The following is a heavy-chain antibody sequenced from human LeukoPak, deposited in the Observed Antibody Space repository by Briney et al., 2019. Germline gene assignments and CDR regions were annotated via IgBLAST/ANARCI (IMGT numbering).Heavy chain of an antibody. Sequence: PSETLSLTCTVSGGSLSGYYWNWIRQSPGKGLEWIGEVNHSGTTNYNPTLKSRVTISGDMSQNQFSLKMKSVTAADTAVYYCARRRYGDYQVFLDPWGQGTLVTVSS. D-gene: IGHD4-17*01. CDR3: ARRRYGDYQVFLDP. CDR2: VNHSGTT. CDR1: GGSLSGYY. V-gene: IGHV4-34*01. J-gene: IGHJ5*02.